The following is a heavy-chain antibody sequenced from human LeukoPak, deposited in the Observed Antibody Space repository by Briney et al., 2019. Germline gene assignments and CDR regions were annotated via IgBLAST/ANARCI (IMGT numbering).Heavy chain of an antibody. J-gene: IGHJ4*02. D-gene: IGHD2-15*01. CDR1: GFTFSTFA. CDR2: ISGSGGIT. CDR3: AARPGEVAVPFDY. V-gene: IGHV3-23*01. Sequence: PPGGSLRLSCAASGFTFSTFAMTWVRQAPGKGLEWVSLISGSGGITYYADSVNGRFTISRDNSKNTLYLQVHSLRAEDTAVYYCAARPGEVAVPFDYWGQGTLVTVSS.